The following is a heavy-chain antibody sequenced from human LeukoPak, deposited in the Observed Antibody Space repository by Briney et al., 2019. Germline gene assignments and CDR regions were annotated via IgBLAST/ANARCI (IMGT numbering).Heavy chain of an antibody. Sequence: PGGSLRLSCVASTFTFTNYWMTWVRQAPGKGLEWVANIKEDGTEKHYADSVKGRFTISRGNTENSVYLQMNSLRVEDTAVYFCAGGEGLTAEDWGQGTQVTVSS. CDR1: TFTFTNYW. CDR2: IKEDGTEK. D-gene: IGHD2-21*02. V-gene: IGHV3-7*03. CDR3: AGGEGLTAED. J-gene: IGHJ4*02.